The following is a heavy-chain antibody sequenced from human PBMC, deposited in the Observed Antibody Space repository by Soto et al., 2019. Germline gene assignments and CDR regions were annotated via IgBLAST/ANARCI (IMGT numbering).Heavy chain of an antibody. Sequence: SETLSLTCAVSGGSISSSNWWSWVRQPPGKGLEWIGETYHSGSTNYNPSLKSRVTISVDKSKNQFSLKLSSVTAADTAVYYCARNAPIDIVVEYYFDYWGQGTLVTVSS. CDR1: GGSISSSNW. CDR2: TYHSGST. J-gene: IGHJ4*02. CDR3: ARNAPIDIVVEYYFDY. D-gene: IGHD2-15*01. V-gene: IGHV4-4*02.